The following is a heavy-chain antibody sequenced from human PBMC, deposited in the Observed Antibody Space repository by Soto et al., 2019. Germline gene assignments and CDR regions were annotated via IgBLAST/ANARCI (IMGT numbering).Heavy chain of an antibody. D-gene: IGHD6-19*01. CDR2: ISFDESNR. CDR3: ARDAQWLVQDWYFDL. CDR1: GFTFSSYG. J-gene: IGHJ2*01. Sequence: QVQLVESGGGVVQPGRSLRLSCAASGFTFSSYGMHWVRQAPGKGLEWVAVISFDESNRYYADSVKGRFTISRDNSKNTLYVHMNSLRTEDTAVYFCARDAQWLVQDWYFDLWGRGTLVTVSS. V-gene: IGHV3-30-3*01.